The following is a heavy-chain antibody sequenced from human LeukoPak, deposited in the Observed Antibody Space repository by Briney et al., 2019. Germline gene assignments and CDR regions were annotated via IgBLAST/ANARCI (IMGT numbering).Heavy chain of an antibody. Sequence: PGGSLRLSCAASGFTFSSYAMSWVRQAPGKGLEWVSTISANGGVTYYPDSGKGRFTISRDNSKNTLYLQMNSLRAEDTAVYFCAKLSSSSWRIYFHCWGQGTLVTVS. J-gene: IGHJ4*02. V-gene: IGHV3-23*01. CDR1: GFTFSSYA. CDR3: AKLSSSSWRIYFHC. CDR2: ISANGGVT. D-gene: IGHD6-13*01.